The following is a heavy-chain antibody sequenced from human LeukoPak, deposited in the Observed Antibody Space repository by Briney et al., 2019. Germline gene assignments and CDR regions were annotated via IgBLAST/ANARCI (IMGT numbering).Heavy chain of an antibody. CDR2: IYYSGST. Sequence: SETLSLTCTVSGGSISSSSYYWGWIRQPPGKGLEWIGSIYYSGSTYYNPSLKSRVTISVDTSKNQFSLKLSSVTAADTAVYYCARRAGGTSRFDYWGQGTLVTVSS. J-gene: IGHJ4*02. CDR3: ARRAGGTSRFDY. V-gene: IGHV4-39*01. D-gene: IGHD1-26*01. CDR1: GGSISSSSYY.